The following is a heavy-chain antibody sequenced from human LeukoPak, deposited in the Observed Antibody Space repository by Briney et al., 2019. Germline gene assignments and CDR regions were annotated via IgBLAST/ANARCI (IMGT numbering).Heavy chain of an antibody. Sequence: PGGSLRLSCAASGFTFSSYWMHWVRQAPGKGLGWVSRSNSGGSSTNYADSVKGRFPISRDNAKNTLYLQMNSLRAEDTAVYYCARGCDYPFDYWGQGTLVTVSS. CDR3: ARGCDYPFDY. D-gene: IGHD4-17*01. V-gene: IGHV3-74*01. CDR2: SNSGGSST. J-gene: IGHJ4*02. CDR1: GFTFSSYW.